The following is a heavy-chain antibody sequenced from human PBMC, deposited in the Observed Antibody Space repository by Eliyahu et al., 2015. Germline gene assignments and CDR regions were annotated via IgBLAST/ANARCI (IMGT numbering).Heavy chain of an antibody. CDR2: IRYDGSNK. Sequence: QVQLVESGGGVVQPGGSLRLSCAASGFXFXXXGXHWVRRAPGKGLGWVAFIRYDGSNKYYADSVKGRFTISRDNSKNTLYLQMNSLRAEDTAVYYCAKWPQSGSAFMRAVAGRKTWIDYWGQGTLVTVSS. J-gene: IGHJ4*02. D-gene: IGHD6-19*01. CDR3: AKWPQSGSAFMRAVAGRKTWIDY. CDR1: GFXFXXXG. V-gene: IGHV3-30*02.